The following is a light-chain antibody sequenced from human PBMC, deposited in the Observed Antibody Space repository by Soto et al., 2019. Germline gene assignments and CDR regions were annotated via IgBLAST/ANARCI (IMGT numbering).Light chain of an antibody. CDR1: QSVLYSSNNKNY. Sequence: DIQMTQSPDSLAVSLGERATINCKSSQSVLYSSNNKNYLAWYQQKPGQPPKLLIYWASTRESGVPDRFSGSGSGTDFTLTISSLQAEDVAVYYCQQYYSTPPVTFGPGTKVDIK. V-gene: IGKV4-1*01. CDR2: WAS. CDR3: QQYYSTPPVT. J-gene: IGKJ3*01.